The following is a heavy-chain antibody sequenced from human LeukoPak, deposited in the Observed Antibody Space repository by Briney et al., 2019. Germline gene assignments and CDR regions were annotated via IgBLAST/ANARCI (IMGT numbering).Heavy chain of an antibody. CDR1: GYTFSSHD. V-gene: IGHV1-8*01. D-gene: IGHD2-2*01. J-gene: IGHJ4*02. Sequence: ASVKVSCKASGYTFSSHDINCVRQATGQGLECMGYMNPSSGNTGYAQTLQSRVTMTRNTFISTFYMELSSLRSEDTAVYYCARGAYQDYWGQGTLVTVSS. CDR3: ARGAYQDY. CDR2: MNPSSGNT.